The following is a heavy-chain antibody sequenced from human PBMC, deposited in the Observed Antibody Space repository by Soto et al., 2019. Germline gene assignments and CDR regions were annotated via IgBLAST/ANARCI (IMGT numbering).Heavy chain of an antibody. CDR1: GFTFETYA. Sequence: QVKLVESGGGVVQPGKSLRLSCEASGFTFETYAMHWVRQAPGKGLEWVAVISFDGTNTYYADSVKGRFTFSRDNSKNTLYLQLNSLRPEDTAVYYCARDHLYSTVVNCLRGSYGMDVWGQGTTVTVSS. CDR3: ARDHLYSTVVNCLRGSYGMDV. CDR2: ISFDGTNT. V-gene: IGHV3-30-3*01. D-gene: IGHD4-4*01. J-gene: IGHJ6*02.